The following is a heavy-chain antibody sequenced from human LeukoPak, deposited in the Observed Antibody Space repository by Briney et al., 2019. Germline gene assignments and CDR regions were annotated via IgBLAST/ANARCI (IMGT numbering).Heavy chain of an antibody. J-gene: IGHJ2*01. Sequence: GGSLRLSCAASGFTFNSYWMHWVRQAPGKGLVWVSLISSDGSSTTYADSVKGRFTISRDNAKNTLYLQMNSLRAEDTAVYYCARRRLPAADPWYFDLWGRGTLVTVYS. CDR1: GFTFNSYW. V-gene: IGHV3-74*01. CDR2: ISSDGSST. CDR3: ARRRLPAADPWYFDL. D-gene: IGHD6-13*01.